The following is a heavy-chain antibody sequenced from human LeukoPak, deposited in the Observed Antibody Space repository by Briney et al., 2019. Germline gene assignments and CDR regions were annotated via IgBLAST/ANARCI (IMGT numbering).Heavy chain of an antibody. Sequence: GGSLRLSCSASGFTFRNYVMHWVRQAPGKGLEFVSGINSDGGDIHYADSVKGRFIISRDNSKNTVYLQMNSLRADDTAVYYCAKDLRGEDHSSWFSDWGQGTLVTVSS. CDR3: AKDLRGEDHSSWFSD. CDR1: GFTFRNYV. J-gene: IGHJ4*02. CDR2: INSDGGDI. V-gene: IGHV3-64*04. D-gene: IGHD6-13*01.